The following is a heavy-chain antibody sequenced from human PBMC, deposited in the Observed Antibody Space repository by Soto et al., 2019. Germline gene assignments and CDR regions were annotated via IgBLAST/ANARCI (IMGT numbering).Heavy chain of an antibody. CDR3: VRARRYYDSSGSYSGGPGYFDY. Sequence: SETLSLTCTVSGASISSGDYYWSWIRQPPGKGLEWIGYIYYSGSTYYNPSLRSRVTLSVDTSKNQFSLKLSSVTAADTAMFYCVRARRYYDSSGSYSGGPGYFDYWGQGTLVTVSS. CDR1: GASISSGDYY. J-gene: IGHJ4*02. D-gene: IGHD3-22*01. CDR2: IYYSGST. V-gene: IGHV4-30-4*01.